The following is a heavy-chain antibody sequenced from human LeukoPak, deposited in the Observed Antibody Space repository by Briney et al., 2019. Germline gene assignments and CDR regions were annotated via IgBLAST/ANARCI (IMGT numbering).Heavy chain of an antibody. J-gene: IGHJ6*03. CDR2: IYYSGIT. Sequence: SETLSLTCTVSGGSISNYYWNFIRQPPGKGLEWIGYIYYSGITNYNPSLKSRVTISVDTSKNQFSLKLSSVTAADTALYYCARERRGYCSSTSCYGDYYYYYMDVWGKGTTVTISS. D-gene: IGHD2-2*01. CDR1: GGSISNYY. CDR3: ARERRGYCSSTSCYGDYYYYYMDV. V-gene: IGHV4-59*01.